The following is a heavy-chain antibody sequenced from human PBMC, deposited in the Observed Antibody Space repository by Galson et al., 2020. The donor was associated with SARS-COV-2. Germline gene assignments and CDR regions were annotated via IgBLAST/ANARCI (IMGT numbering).Heavy chain of an antibody. J-gene: IGHJ6*03. CDR2: ISGSGGST. V-gene: IGHV3-23*01. Sequence: GGSLRLSCAASGFTFSSYAMSWVRQAPGKGLEWVSAISGSGGSTYYADSVKGRFTISRDNSKNTLYLQMNSLRAEDTAVYYCAKRSITGTRPRGVYYYYMDVWGKGTTVTISS. CDR3: AKRSITGTRPRGVYYYYMDV. CDR1: GFTFSSYA. D-gene: IGHD1-20*01.